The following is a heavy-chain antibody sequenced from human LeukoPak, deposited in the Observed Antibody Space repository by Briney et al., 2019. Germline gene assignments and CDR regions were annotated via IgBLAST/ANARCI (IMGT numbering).Heavy chain of an antibody. D-gene: IGHD3-22*01. Sequence: RASVKVSCKASGYTFTSYYMHWVRQAPGQGLEWMGIINPSGGSTSYAQKFQGRVTMTRDMSTSTVYMELSSLRSEDTAVYYCARDYYDSSGYYYVIGYWGQGTLVTVSS. CDR1: GYTFTSYY. CDR2: INPSGGST. V-gene: IGHV1-46*01. CDR3: ARDYYDSSGYYYVIGY. J-gene: IGHJ4*02.